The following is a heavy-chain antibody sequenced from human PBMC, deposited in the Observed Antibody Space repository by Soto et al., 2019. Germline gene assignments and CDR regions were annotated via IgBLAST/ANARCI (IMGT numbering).Heavy chain of an antibody. CDR1: GGSISSYY. J-gene: IGHJ6*02. V-gene: IGHV4-59*01. CDR3: AIDSNYGSGSYYYYYGMDV. CDR2: IYYSGST. Sequence: SETLSLTCTVSGGSISSYYWSWIQQPPGKGLEWIGYIYYSGSTNYNPSLKSRVTISVDTSKNQFSLKLSSVTAADTAVYYCAIDSNYGSGSYYYYYGMDVWGQGTTVTVSS. D-gene: IGHD3-10*01.